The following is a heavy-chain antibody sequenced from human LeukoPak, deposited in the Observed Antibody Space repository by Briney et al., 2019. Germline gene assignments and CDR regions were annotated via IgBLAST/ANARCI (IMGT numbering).Heavy chain of an antibody. V-gene: IGHV4-30-2*01. CDR1: GASIDAAGYS. D-gene: IGHD6-6*01. CDR2: IYHGGRT. CDR3: AKDLEYSSSSEDY. Sequence: SQTLSLTCAVSGASIDAAGYSWNWIRQAPGKDLEWIGNIYHGGRTSYKSSLKSRVTISVDTSKNHFSLKLTSVTAADTAVYYCAKDLEYSSSSEDYWGQGTLVTVSS. J-gene: IGHJ4*02.